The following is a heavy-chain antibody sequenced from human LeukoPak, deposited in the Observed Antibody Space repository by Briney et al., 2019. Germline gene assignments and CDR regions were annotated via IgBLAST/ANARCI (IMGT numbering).Heavy chain of an antibody. Sequence: GGSLRLSCAASGFTFKTYAMSWVRQAPGKGLEWVSSIRSSGDSTYYADSVKGRFTISRDNSRNTLYLQMNSLRAEDTAVYYCAKEVRESAWFYFDYWGQGTLATVSS. J-gene: IGHJ4*02. CDR1: GFTFKTYA. D-gene: IGHD3-10*01. CDR2: IRSSGDST. CDR3: AKEVRESAWFYFDY. V-gene: IGHV3-23*01.